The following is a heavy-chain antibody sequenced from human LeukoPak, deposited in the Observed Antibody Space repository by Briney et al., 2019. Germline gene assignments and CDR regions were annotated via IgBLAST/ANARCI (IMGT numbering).Heavy chain of an antibody. J-gene: IGHJ6*03. V-gene: IGHV4-34*01. CDR1: GGSFSGYY. CDR3: ARRVSYYYFYMDV. CDR2: INQSGST. Sequence: SETLSLTCAVYGGSFSGYYWSWIRQPQGTGLEWIGEINQSGSTNYNPSLKSRVTISGDTSNNQFSLKLTSVTAADTAVYYCARRVSYYYFYMDVWGNGTTVTVSS.